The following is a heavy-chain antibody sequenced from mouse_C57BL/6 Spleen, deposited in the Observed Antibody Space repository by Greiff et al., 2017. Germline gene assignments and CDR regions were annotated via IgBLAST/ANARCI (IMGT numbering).Heavy chain of an antibody. D-gene: IGHD2-10*02. Sequence: QVQLQQPGAELVRPGSSVKLSCKASGYTFTSYWMHWVKQRPIQGLEWIGNIDPSDSETHYNQKFKDKATLTVDKSSSTAYMQLSSLTSEDSAVYYCARRSISYWYFDVWGTGTTVTVSS. J-gene: IGHJ1*03. CDR2: IDPSDSET. CDR3: ARRSISYWYFDV. V-gene: IGHV1-52*01. CDR1: GYTFTSYW.